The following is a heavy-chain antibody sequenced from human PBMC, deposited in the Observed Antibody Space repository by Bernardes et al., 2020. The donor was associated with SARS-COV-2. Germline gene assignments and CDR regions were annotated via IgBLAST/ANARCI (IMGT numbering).Heavy chain of an antibody. D-gene: IGHD6-13*01. Sequence: SHTLSPTCTVSVGSIRSFYWSWIRQLPGQGLEWIGYFYYSGSTNYNPSPKSRVPISVDTSKNQFSLKLSAVTAADTAVYYCARLYSSSWSLDYWGQGTLVTVSS. J-gene: IGHJ4*02. V-gene: IGHV4-59*12. CDR1: VGSIRSFY. CDR3: ARLYSSSWSLDY. CDR2: FYYSGST.